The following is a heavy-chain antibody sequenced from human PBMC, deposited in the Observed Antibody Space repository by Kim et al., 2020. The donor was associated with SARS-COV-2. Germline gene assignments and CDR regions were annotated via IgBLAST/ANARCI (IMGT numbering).Heavy chain of an antibody. CDR3: ARERHNIQNREDRIIGFDP. V-gene: IGHV4-31*03. J-gene: IGHJ5*02. CDR1: GGSISSGGYY. CDR2: IYYSGST. D-gene: IGHD3-16*01. Sequence: SETLSLTCTVSGGSISSGGYYWSWIRQHPGKGLEWIGYIYYSGSTYYNPSLKSRVTISVDTSKNQFSLKLSSVTAADTAVYYCARERHNIQNREDRIIGFDPWGQGTLVTVSS.